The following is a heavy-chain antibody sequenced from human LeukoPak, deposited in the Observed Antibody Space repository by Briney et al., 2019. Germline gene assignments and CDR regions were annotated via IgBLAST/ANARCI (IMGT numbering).Heavy chain of an antibody. Sequence: SETLSLTCTVSGDSIISSNYYWGWIRQPPGKGMEWIGSIFFSGTAYYNPSLKSRVTISVDTSKNQFSLKLSSVTAADTALYYCARSQFGYSYGSFSYWGRGTLVTVSS. V-gene: IGHV4-39*01. CDR2: IFFSGTA. CDR1: GDSIISSNYY. CDR3: ARSQFGYSYGSFSY. J-gene: IGHJ4*02. D-gene: IGHD5-18*01.